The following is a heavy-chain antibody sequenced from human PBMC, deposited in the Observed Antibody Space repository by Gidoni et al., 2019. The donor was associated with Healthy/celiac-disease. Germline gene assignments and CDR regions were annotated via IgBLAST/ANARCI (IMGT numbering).Heavy chain of an antibody. D-gene: IGHD3-16*02. CDR2: ISSSSSYI. V-gene: IGHV3-21*01. J-gene: IGHJ4*02. Sequence: EVQLVESGGGLVKPGGSLRLSCAASGFTFSSYSMNWVRQAPGKGLEWVSSISSSSSYIYYADSVKGRFTISRDNAKNSLYLQMNSLRAEDTAVYYCARDRDYVWGSYRLDYWGQGTLVTVSS. CDR3: ARDRDYVWGSYRLDY. CDR1: GFTFSSYS.